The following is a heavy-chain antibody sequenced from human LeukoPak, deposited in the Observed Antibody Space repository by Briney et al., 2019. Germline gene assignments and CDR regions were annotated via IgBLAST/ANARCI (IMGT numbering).Heavy chain of an antibody. Sequence: QAGGSLRLSCAASGFTFDDYAMHWVRQAPGKGLEWVSGISWNSGSIGYADSVKGRFTISRDNAKNSLYLQMNSLRAEDTALYYCAKSSMGATNTFDYWGQGTLVTVSS. CDR1: GFTFDDYA. CDR2: ISWNSGSI. CDR3: AKSSMGATNTFDY. J-gene: IGHJ4*02. V-gene: IGHV3-9*01. D-gene: IGHD1-26*01.